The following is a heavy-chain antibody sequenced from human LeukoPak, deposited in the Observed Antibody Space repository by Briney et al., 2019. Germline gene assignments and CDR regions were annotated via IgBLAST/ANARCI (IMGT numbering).Heavy chain of an antibody. D-gene: IGHD3-9*01. J-gene: IGHJ4*02. CDR2: ISAYNGNT. CDR3: ARGPQLLRYFDWLLDY. V-gene: IGHV1-18*01. Sequence: ASVKVSCKASGYIFTQYGISWVREAPGQGLEWMGWISAYNGNTNYAQKLQGRVTMTTDTSTSTAYMELRSLRSDDTAVYYCARGPQLLRYFDWLLDYWGQGTLVTVSS. CDR1: GYIFTQYG.